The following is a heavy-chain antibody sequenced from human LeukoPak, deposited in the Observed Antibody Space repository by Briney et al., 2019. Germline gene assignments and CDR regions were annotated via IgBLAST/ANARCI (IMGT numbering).Heavy chain of an antibody. CDR1: GFTFTSYS. V-gene: IGHV3-23*01. J-gene: IGHJ4*02. CDR3: AKKAQYNGNYPLDY. Sequence: GGSLRLSCAASGFTFTSYSMSWVRQAPGKGLEWVSGTSDRGDYTYYADSVKGRFTISRDNSKNTLYLQMNSLGAEDTALYFCAKKAQYNGNYPLDYWGQGTLVTVSS. CDR2: TSDRGDYT. D-gene: IGHD1-26*01.